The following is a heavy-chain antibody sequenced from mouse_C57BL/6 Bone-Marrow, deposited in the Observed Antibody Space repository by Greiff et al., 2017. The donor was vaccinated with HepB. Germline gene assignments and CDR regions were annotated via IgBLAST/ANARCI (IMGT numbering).Heavy chain of an antibody. J-gene: IGHJ1*03. D-gene: IGHD1-1*01. CDR2: ISDGGSYT. CDR3: ARDVHYYGSSHWYFDV. Sequence: EVKVVESGGGLVKPGGSLKLSCAASGFTFSSYAMSWVRQTPEKRLEWVATISDGGSYTYYPDNVKGRFTISRDNAKNNLYLQMSHLKSEDTAMYYCARDVHYYGSSHWYFDVWGTGTTVTVSS. V-gene: IGHV5-4*01. CDR1: GFTFSSYA.